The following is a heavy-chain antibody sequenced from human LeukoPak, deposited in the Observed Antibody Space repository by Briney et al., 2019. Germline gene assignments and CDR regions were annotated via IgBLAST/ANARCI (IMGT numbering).Heavy chain of an antibody. Sequence: KPSETLSLTCAVYGGSFSGYYWSWIRQPLGKGLEWIGEINHSGSTNYNPSLKSRVTISVDTSKNQFSLKLSSVTAADTAVYYCARRYYDYVWGSYRFDYWGQGALVTVSS. CDR1: GGSFSGYY. J-gene: IGHJ4*02. CDR3: ARRYYDYVWGSYRFDY. CDR2: INHSGST. D-gene: IGHD3-16*02. V-gene: IGHV4-34*01.